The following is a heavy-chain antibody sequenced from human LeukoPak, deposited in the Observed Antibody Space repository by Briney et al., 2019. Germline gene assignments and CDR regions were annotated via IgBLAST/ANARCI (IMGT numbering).Heavy chain of an antibody. V-gene: IGHV3-23*01. Sequence: GASLRLSCAASGFTFSSYVMSWVRQAPGKGLEWVSAISGSGSSTYYADSVKGRFTISRDTSKNTLYLQMNNLRAEDTAIYYRAKQGTSCCYIDYWGQGTLVTVSS. CDR3: AKQGTSCCYIDY. J-gene: IGHJ4*02. D-gene: IGHD2-2*01. CDR1: GFTFSSYV. CDR2: ISGSGSST.